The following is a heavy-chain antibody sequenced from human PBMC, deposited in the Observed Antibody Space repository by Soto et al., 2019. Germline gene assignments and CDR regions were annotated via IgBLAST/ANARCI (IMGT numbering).Heavy chain of an antibody. CDR3: ARDIVVVVATSDYCMDV. Sequence: EVQLVESGGGLVQPGGSLRLSCAASGFTFSSYWMHWVRQVPGKGLVWVSRINSDGSSTTYADSVRGRFTISRDNAKNTLYLQRHSRRAEDTAVYYCARDIVVVVATSDYCMDVWGQGTTVTVSS. J-gene: IGHJ6*02. CDR2: INSDGSST. V-gene: IGHV3-74*01. D-gene: IGHD2-15*01. CDR1: GFTFSSYW.